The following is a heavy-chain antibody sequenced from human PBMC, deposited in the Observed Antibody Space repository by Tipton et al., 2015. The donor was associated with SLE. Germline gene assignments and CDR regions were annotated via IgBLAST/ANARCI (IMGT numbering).Heavy chain of an antibody. V-gene: IGHV4-61*02. J-gene: IGHJ4*02. CDR2: IYTSGST. CDR3: AREAHVLRPAGFDY. D-gene: IGHD3-3*01. Sequence: TLSLTCTVSGGSISSGSYYWSWIRQPAGKGLEWIGRIYTSGSTNYNPSLKSRVTISVDTSKNQFSLKLSSVTAADTAVYYCAREAHVLRPAGFDYRGQGTLVTVSS. CDR1: GGSISSGSYY.